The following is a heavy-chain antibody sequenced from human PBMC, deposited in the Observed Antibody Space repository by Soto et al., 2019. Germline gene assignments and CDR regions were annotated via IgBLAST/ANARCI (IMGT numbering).Heavy chain of an antibody. CDR1: GYTFTSYD. V-gene: IGHV1-8*01. D-gene: IGHD1-20*01. J-gene: IGHJ5*02. CDR2: MNPNSGNT. Sequence: QVQLVQSGAEVKKPGASVKVSCKASGYTFTSYDINWVRQATGQGLEWMGWMNPNSGNTGYAQKFQGRVTMTRNTSISTAYMELSSLRTEDTAVHYCASLPITGTPRNWFDPWGQGTLVTVSS. CDR3: ASLPITGTPRNWFDP.